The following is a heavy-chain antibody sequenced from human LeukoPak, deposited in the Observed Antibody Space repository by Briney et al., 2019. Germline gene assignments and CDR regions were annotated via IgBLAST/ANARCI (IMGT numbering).Heavy chain of an antibody. Sequence: SETPSLTCTVSGGSISRSSYYWGWIRQPPGKGLEWIGSIYSSGTTSYNSSLKSRITISLDTARNLFSLNLNSVTAADTALYFCARDETYSSGYDHWGRGALVTVSS. V-gene: IGHV4-39*07. D-gene: IGHD3-22*01. CDR3: ARDETYSSGYDH. J-gene: IGHJ4*02. CDR1: GGSISRSSYY. CDR2: IYSSGTT.